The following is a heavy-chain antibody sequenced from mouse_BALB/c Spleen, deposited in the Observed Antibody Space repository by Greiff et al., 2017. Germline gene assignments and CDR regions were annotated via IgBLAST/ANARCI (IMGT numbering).Heavy chain of an antibody. Sequence: EVKLVESGGGLVKPGGSLKLSCAASGFTFSSYAMSWVRQTPEKRLEWVASISSGGSTYYPDSVKGRFTISRDNARNILYLQMSSLRSEDTAMYYCAREGDYDWFAYWGQGTLVTVSA. CDR1: GFTFSSYA. D-gene: IGHD2-4*01. J-gene: IGHJ3*01. V-gene: IGHV5-6-5*01. CDR2: ISSGGST. CDR3: AREGDYDWFAY.